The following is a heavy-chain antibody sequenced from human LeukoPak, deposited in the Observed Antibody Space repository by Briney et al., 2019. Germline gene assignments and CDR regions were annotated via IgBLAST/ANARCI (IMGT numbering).Heavy chain of an antibody. Sequence: SETLSLTCAVYGGSFSGYYWSWIRQPPDKGLEWIGEINHSGSTNYNPSLKSRVTISVDTSKNRFSLKLTSVTAADTAVYYCASGLWFGELLLWGQGTLVSVSS. CDR3: ASGLWFGELLL. D-gene: IGHD3-10*01. J-gene: IGHJ4*02. CDR2: INHSGST. V-gene: IGHV4-34*01. CDR1: GGSFSGYY.